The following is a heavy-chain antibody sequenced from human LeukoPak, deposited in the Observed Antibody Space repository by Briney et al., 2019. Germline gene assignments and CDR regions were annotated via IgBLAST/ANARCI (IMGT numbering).Heavy chain of an antibody. CDR2: INSDGSST. J-gene: IGHJ4*02. CDR1: GFTFSSYW. Sequence: GGSLRLSCAASGFTFSSYWMHWVRQAPGKGLVWVSRINSDGSSTSYADSVKGRFTISRDNAKNTLYLQMNSLRAEDTAVYYCARGEALRDGYPFIDYWGQGTLVTVSS. D-gene: IGHD5-24*01. V-gene: IGHV3-74*01. CDR3: ARGEALRDGYPFIDY.